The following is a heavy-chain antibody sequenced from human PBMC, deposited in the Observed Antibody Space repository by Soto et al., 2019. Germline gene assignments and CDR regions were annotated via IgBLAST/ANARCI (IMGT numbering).Heavy chain of an antibody. V-gene: IGHV4-59*01. CDR3: ARVRYSGSYQDAFDI. CDR1: VGSISSYY. D-gene: IGHD1-26*01. CDR2: IYYSGST. J-gene: IGHJ3*02. Sequence: SETLSLTCTVSVGSISSYYWSWIRPPPGKGLEWIGYIYYSGSTNYNPSLKSRVTISVDTSKNQFSLKLSSVTAADTAVYYCARVRYSGSYQDAFDIWGQGTMVTVSS.